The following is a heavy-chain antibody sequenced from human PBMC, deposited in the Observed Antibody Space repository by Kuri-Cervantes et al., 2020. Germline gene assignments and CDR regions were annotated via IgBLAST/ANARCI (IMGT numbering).Heavy chain of an antibody. D-gene: IGHD2-2*01. Sequence: ETLSLTCAASGFTFSSYWMSWVRQAPGKGLEWVANIKQDGSEKYYVDSVKGRFTIPRDNAKNSLYLQMNSLRAEDTAVYYCARDGDIVVVPAAMISYYFDYWGQGTLVTVSS. J-gene: IGHJ4*02. CDR1: GFTFSSYW. CDR2: IKQDGSEK. V-gene: IGHV3-7*01. CDR3: ARDGDIVVVPAAMISYYFDY.